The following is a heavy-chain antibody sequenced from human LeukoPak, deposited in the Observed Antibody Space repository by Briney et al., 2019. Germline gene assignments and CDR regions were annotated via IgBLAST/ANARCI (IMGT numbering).Heavy chain of an antibody. CDR2: INHSGST. D-gene: IGHD3-3*01. CDR3: ARGRGNVLRCLEWSAHRFDP. J-gene: IGHJ5*02. V-gene: IGHV4-34*01. Sequence: PSETLSLTCAVYGGSFSGYYWSWIRQPPGKGLEWIGEINHSGSTNYNPSLKSRVTISVDTSKNQFSLKLSSVTAADTAVYYCARGRGNVLRCLEWSAHRFDPWGQGTLVTVSS. CDR1: GGSFSGYY.